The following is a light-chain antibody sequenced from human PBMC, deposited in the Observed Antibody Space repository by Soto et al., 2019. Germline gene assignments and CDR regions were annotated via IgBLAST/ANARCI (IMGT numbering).Light chain of an antibody. V-gene: IGKV1-33*01. CDR2: GAS. J-gene: IGKJ3*01. Sequence: DIQMTQSPSSLSASVGDRVTITCPASQDITNYLSWYQQKPGKAPKLLIYGASNLQTGVPSRFSGGGSGTDFTLTIRGLQPEDIATYYCQHYGDFPFTFGPGTKVEI. CDR3: QHYGDFPFT. CDR1: QDITNY.